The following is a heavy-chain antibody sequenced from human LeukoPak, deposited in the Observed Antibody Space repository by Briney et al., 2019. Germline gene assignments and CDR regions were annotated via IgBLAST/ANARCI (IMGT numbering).Heavy chain of an antibody. CDR1: GDSISSWY. CDR2: IYYSGST. CDR3: ARDLGYSGFDWAP. Sequence: PSETLSLTCTVSGDSISSWYWSWIRQPPGKGLEWIGSIYYSGSTYYNPSLKSRVTISVDTSKNQFSLNLTSVTAADAAVYYCARDLGYSGFDWAPWGQGTLVTVSS. J-gene: IGHJ5*02. V-gene: IGHV4-59*12. D-gene: IGHD5-12*01.